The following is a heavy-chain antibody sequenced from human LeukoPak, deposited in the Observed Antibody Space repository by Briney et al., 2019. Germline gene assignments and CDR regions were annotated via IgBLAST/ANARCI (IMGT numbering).Heavy chain of an antibody. CDR1: GYTFTSYG. V-gene: IGHV1-18*01. J-gene: IGHJ6*02. Sequence: ASVKVSCKASGYTFTSYGISWVRQAPGQGLEWMGWISAYNGNTNYAQKLQGRVTMTTDTSTSTAYMELRSLRSDDTAVYYCARLRAAHIGGDYYYGMDVWGRGTTVTVSS. CDR2: ISAYNGNT. D-gene: IGHD3-16*01. CDR3: ARLRAAHIGGDYYYGMDV.